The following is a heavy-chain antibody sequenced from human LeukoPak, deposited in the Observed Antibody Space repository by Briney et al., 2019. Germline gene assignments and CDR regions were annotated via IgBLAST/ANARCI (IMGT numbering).Heavy chain of an antibody. Sequence: AGESLRLSCAASGFAFSDFYMSWIRQAPGKGLEWVSYIDSSGSTVYYPDSVKGRLTISRDNARNSLYLQINSLRADDTAVYYCALLGNGAFDIWGQGTMVTVSS. D-gene: IGHD1-26*01. CDR1: GFAFSDFY. V-gene: IGHV3-11*04. CDR2: IDSSGSTV. CDR3: ALLGNGAFDI. J-gene: IGHJ3*02.